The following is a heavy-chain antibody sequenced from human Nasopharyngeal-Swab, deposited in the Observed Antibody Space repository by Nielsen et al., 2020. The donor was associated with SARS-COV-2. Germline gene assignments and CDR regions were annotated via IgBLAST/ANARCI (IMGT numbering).Heavy chain of an antibody. V-gene: IGHV4-4*02. D-gene: IGHD3-10*01. Sequence: SETLSLTCAVSGGSISSSNWWSWVRQPPGKGLEWIGEIYHSGSTNYNPSLKSRVTISVDKSKNQFSLKLSSVTAADTAVYYCARDPRLVTMVRGAHYYYYYGMDVWGQGTTVTVSS. J-gene: IGHJ6*02. CDR2: IYHSGST. CDR3: ARDPRLVTMVRGAHYYYYYGMDV. CDR1: GGSISSSNW.